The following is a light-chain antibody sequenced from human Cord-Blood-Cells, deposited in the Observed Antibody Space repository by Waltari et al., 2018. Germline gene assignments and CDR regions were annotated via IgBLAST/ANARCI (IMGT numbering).Light chain of an antibody. CDR1: QDISNY. CDR3: QQYDNLPMYT. Sequence: ASVGDRVTITCQASQDISNYLNWYQQKPGKAPKLLIYDASNLETGVPSRFSGSGSGTDFTFTISSLQPEDIATYYCQQYDNLPMYTFGQGTKLEIK. J-gene: IGKJ2*01. V-gene: IGKV1-33*01. CDR2: DAS.